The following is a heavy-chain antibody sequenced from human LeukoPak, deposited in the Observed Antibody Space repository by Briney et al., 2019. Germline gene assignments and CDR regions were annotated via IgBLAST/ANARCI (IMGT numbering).Heavy chain of an antibody. CDR3: ERDGGKIAVALDY. V-gene: IGHV3-21*01. CDR1: GFTFSSYS. Sequence: PGGSLRLSCAASGFTFSSYSMNWVRQAPGKGLEGVSSISSSSSYIYYADSVKGRFTISRDNAKNSLYLQMNSLRADDTAEDYCERDGGKIAVALDYWGQGTLVTVSS. CDR2: ISSSSSYI. D-gene: IGHD6-19*01. J-gene: IGHJ4*02.